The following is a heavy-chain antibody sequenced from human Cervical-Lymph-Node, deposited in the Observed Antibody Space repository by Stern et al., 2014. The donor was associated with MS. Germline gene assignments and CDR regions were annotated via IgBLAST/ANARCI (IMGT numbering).Heavy chain of an antibody. CDR1: GGSISSSGYY. V-gene: IGHV4-61*02. CDR2: IHDSGST. CDR3: ATTRWDLFTWNWFDP. Sequence: QVQLVQSGPGLVKPSQTLSLTCTVSGGSISSSGYYWSWIRQPADKGLEWIGCIHDSGSTYHNPSLKRRVTISMDPDKNQFPLKLTSVTAADTAVYYCATTRWDLFTWNWFDPWGQGTLVTVSS. J-gene: IGHJ5*02. D-gene: IGHD1-26*01.